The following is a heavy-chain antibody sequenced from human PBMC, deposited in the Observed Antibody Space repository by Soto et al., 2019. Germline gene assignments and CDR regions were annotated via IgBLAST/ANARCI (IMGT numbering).Heavy chain of an antibody. J-gene: IGHJ1*01. V-gene: IGHV5-51*01. CDR2: IYPGDSDT. CDR3: ARHSGVAEDGTD. Sequence: GESLKISCKGSGYSFTTNWIGWVRQMPGKGLEWMGVIYPGDSDTRYSPSFQGQVAISADKSINTAYLQWSSLKASDTAMYYCARHSGVAEDGTDWGQGTLVTAPQ. D-gene: IGHD6-13*01. CDR1: GYSFTTNW.